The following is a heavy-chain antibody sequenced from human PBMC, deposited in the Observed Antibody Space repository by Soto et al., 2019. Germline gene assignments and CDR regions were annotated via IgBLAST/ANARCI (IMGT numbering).Heavy chain of an antibody. CDR2: IIPLFGTP. CDR1: GGSFSSHA. D-gene: IGHD3-10*01. CDR3: AREGS. Sequence: QVQLVQSGAEMKKPGSSVKVSCKASGGSFSSHAITWVRQAPGQGFEWMGGIIPLFGTPNYEQKFQGPVTIIADESTRTDYMDMSSLSPEDTAVYYCAREGSWGQGTMVSVAS. V-gene: IGHV1-69*12. J-gene: IGHJ4*02.